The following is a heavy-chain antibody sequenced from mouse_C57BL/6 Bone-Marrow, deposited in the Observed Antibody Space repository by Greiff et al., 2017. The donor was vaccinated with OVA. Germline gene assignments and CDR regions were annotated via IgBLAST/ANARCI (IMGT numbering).Heavy chain of an antibody. CDR2: ISGGGGNT. Sequence: EVKLVESGGGLVKPGGSLKLSCAASGFTFSSYTMSWVRQTPEKRLEWVATISGGGGNTYYPESVKGRFTISRDNAKNTLYLQMSSLRSEDTALYYCAIYDGYYGAMDYWGQGTSVTVSS. J-gene: IGHJ4*01. V-gene: IGHV5-9*01. D-gene: IGHD2-3*01. CDR3: AIYDGYYGAMDY. CDR1: GFTFSSYT.